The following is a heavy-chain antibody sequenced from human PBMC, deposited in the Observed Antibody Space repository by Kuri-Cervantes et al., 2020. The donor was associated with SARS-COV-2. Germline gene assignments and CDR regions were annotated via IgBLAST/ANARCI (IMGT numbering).Heavy chain of an antibody. Sequence: GESLKISCGVSEFMFSSYGMHWVRQAPGRGLEWVASIWYDGSNEEYADSVQGRFTISRDNSKDRLYLEMNGLAADDTATYYCAKGGPTVLAGLVHWGQGTLVTVSS. J-gene: IGHJ5*02. D-gene: IGHD4-11*01. V-gene: IGHV3-33*06. CDR2: IWYDGSNE. CDR1: EFMFSSYG. CDR3: AKGGPTVLAGLVH.